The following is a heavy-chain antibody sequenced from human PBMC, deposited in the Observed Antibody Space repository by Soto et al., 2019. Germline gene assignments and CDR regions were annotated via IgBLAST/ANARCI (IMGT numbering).Heavy chain of an antibody. Sequence: GGSLILSCAASGFTFSSYSMNWVRQAPRKGLEWVSSISSSSSYIYYADSVKGRFTISRDNAKNSLYLQMNSLRAEDTAVYYCARDLRGIRGYYYGMDVCGQGTTVTVSS. CDR3: ARDLRGIRGYYYGMDV. V-gene: IGHV3-21*01. D-gene: IGHD6-13*01. J-gene: IGHJ6*01. CDR2: ISSSSSYI. CDR1: GFTFSSYS.